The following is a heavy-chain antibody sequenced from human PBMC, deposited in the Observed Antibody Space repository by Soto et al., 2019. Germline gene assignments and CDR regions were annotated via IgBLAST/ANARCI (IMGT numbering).Heavy chain of an antibody. Sequence: GGSLRLSCAASGVTFSSYAMSWVRQATGRGLERVSDISGSGGGTYYADSVKGRLTISRDNAKNSLYLQMNSLRAEDTAVYYCVRDYASAVAGEDYFYYWGQGTLVTVSS. D-gene: IGHD6-19*01. V-gene: IGHV3-23*01. CDR2: ISGSGGGT. J-gene: IGHJ4*02. CDR3: VRDYASAVAGEDYFYY. CDR1: GVTFSSYA.